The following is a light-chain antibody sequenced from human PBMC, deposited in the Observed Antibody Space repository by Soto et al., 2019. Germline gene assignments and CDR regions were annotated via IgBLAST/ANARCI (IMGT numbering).Light chain of an antibody. V-gene: IGLV2-14*03. CDR3: SSYTSSSTLV. Sequence: QSVLTQPASVSGSPGQSITISCTGTSSDVGAYNYVFWYQQHPGEAPKLMIYDVSNRPSGVSNRFSGSKSGNTASLTISGLQAEDEADYYCSSYTSSSTLVFGTGTKVTVL. CDR1: SSDVGAYNY. CDR2: DVS. J-gene: IGLJ1*01.